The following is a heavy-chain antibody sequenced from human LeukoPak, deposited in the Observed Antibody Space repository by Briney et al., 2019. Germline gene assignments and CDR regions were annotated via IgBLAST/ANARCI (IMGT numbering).Heavy chain of an antibody. CDR1: GFTFSSYA. V-gene: IGHV3-23*01. Sequence: PGGSLRLSCAASGFTFSSYAMSWVRQAPGKGLEWVSSISGRGGSTYYADSVNGRFTISGIKSKNTLYLQMNSLRAEDTAVYYCASPSYCDFWSGYHYWGQGTLVTVSS. D-gene: IGHD3-3*01. J-gene: IGHJ4*02. CDR2: ISGRGGST. CDR3: ASPSYCDFWSGYHY.